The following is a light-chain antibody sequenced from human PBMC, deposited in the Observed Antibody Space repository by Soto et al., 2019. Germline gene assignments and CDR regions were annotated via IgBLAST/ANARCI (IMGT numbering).Light chain of an antibody. Sequence: EVVMTQSPATLSVSPGDRATLSCRASQSGHNNLAWYQQKPGQAPRLLIFDTSTRATDIPIRFTGGGSGTEFTLTISSLQSEDSAVYYCQQYEIWPLTFGGGTKVEIK. J-gene: IGKJ4*01. V-gene: IGKV3-15*01. CDR1: QSGHNN. CDR3: QQYEIWPLT. CDR2: DTS.